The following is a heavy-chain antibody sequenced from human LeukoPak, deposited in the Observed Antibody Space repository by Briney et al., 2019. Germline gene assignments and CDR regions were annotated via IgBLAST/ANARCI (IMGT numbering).Heavy chain of an antibody. D-gene: IGHD2-15*01. J-gene: IGHJ5*02. V-gene: IGHV3-30*02. Sequence: PGRSLRLSCAASGFTFSSYGMHWVRQAPGKGLEWVAFIRYDGSNKYYADSVKGRFTISRDNSKNTLYLQMNSLRAEDTAVYYCASYCSGGSCYGGHPWGQGTLVTVSS. CDR3: ASYCSGGSCYGGHP. CDR2: IRYDGSNK. CDR1: GFTFSSYG.